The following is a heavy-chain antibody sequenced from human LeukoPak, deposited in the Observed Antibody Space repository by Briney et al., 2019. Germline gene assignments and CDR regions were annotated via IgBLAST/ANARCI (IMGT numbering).Heavy chain of an antibody. CDR1: GYTFTGYY. CDR2: INPNSGDT. CDR3: ATHRGYSRTFDY. J-gene: IGHJ4*02. D-gene: IGHD3-22*01. V-gene: IGHV1-2*02. Sequence: ASVKVSCKASGYTFTGYYMHWVRQAPGQGLEWMGCINPNSGDTDYEQKFQGVFTMTRDTSISTAYMELGRLTSDDTAVYYCATHRGYSRTFDYWGQGTLVAVSS.